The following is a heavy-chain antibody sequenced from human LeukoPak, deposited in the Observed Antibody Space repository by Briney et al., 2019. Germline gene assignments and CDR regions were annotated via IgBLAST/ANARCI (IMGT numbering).Heavy chain of an antibody. V-gene: IGHV4-34*01. D-gene: IGHD5-18*01. J-gene: IGHJ4*02. CDR1: GFSFGGFA. CDR3: ARTDRLVGYTYGYFDY. Sequence: GSLRLSCAASGFSFGGFAMTWVRQPPGKGLEWIGSIHYSGNTYYSPSLRSRLTMSIDTSKNQFSLKLSSVTAADTAVYYCARTDRLVGYTYGYFDYWGQGTLVTVSS. CDR2: IHYSGNT.